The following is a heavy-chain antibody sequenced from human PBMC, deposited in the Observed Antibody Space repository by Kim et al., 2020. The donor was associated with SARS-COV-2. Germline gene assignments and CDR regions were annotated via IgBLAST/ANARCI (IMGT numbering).Heavy chain of an antibody. Sequence: SETLSLTCTVSGGSISSYYWSWIRQPPGKGLEWIGYIYYSGSTHYNPSLKSRVTISVDTSKNQFSLKLSSMTAADTAVDYCARDSSIDDFWSGYSWFHPCGQGTLVTVSS. V-gene: IGHV4-59*13. J-gene: IGHJ5*02. CDR2: IYYSGST. CDR1: GGSISSYY. CDR3: ARDSSIDDFWSGYSWFHP. D-gene: IGHD3-3*01.